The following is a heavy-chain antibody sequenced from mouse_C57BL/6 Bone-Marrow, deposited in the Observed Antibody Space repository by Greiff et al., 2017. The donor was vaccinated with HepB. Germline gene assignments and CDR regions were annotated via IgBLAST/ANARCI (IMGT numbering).Heavy chain of an antibody. Sequence: EVNVVESGGGLVQSGRSLRLSCATSGFTFSDFYMEWVRQAPGKGLEWIAASRNKANDYTTEYSASVKGRFIVSRDTSQSILYLQMNALRAEDTAIYYCARDAHYYGSSHWYFDVWGTGTTVTVSS. J-gene: IGHJ1*03. V-gene: IGHV7-1*01. CDR1: GFTFSDFY. CDR2: SRNKANDYTT. D-gene: IGHD1-1*01. CDR3: ARDAHYYGSSHWYFDV.